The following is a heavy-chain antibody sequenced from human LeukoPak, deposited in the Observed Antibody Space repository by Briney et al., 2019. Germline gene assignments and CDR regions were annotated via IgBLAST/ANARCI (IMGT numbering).Heavy chain of an antibody. CDR1: GFTFNDYA. J-gene: IGHJ4*02. CDR3: ARLPEVGATSRDY. D-gene: IGHD1-26*01. V-gene: IGHV3-9*01. Sequence: GGSLRLSCAASGFTFNDYAMHWVRQVPGKGLEWVSGISWNSGRVAYMDSVKGRFTVSRDNAKNSLFLQMNSLRAEDTAVYYCARLPEVGATSRDYWGQGTLVTVSS. CDR2: ISWNSGRV.